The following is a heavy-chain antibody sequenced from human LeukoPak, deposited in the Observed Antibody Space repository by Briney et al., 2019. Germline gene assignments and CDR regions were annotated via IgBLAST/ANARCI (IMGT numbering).Heavy chain of an antibody. CDR2: IYSSGSS. CDR3: ARDAPSYSSSSPNYYYGMDV. Sequence: SETLSLTCTVSGGSISSYYWTWIRQPAGKGLEWIGRIYSSGSSNYNPSLKSRVTMSVDTSKNQFSLKLSSVTAADTAVYYCARDAPSYSSSSPNYYYGMDVWGQGTTVTVSS. V-gene: IGHV4-4*07. D-gene: IGHD6-6*01. J-gene: IGHJ6*02. CDR1: GGSISSYY.